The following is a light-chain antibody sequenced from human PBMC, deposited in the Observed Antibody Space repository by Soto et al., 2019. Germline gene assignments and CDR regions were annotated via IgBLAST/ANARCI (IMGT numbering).Light chain of an antibody. J-gene: IGKJ4*01. CDR3: QQYLNRLT. V-gene: IGKV3-15*01. Sequence: EIVMTQSPATLSVSPGERATLSCRASQSVSSNLVWYQQKPGQAPRLLIYGASTRATGIPARFSGSGSGTEFTLTISSLQSEDFAVYYCQQYLNRLTFGGGTRVDIK. CDR1: QSVSSN. CDR2: GAS.